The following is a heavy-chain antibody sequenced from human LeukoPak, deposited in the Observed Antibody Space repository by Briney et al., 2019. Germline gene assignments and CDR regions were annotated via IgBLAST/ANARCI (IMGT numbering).Heavy chain of an antibody. Sequence: PGGSLRLSCAASGFTFSDYYMSWIRQAPGKGLEWVSYISSSSSYTNYTDSVKGRFTISRDNAKNSLYLQMNSLRAEDTAVYYCAREWITGRAFDIWGQGTMVTVSS. CDR2: ISSSSSYT. CDR3: AREWITGRAFDI. V-gene: IGHV3-11*06. D-gene: IGHD2-8*02. CDR1: GFTFSDYY. J-gene: IGHJ3*02.